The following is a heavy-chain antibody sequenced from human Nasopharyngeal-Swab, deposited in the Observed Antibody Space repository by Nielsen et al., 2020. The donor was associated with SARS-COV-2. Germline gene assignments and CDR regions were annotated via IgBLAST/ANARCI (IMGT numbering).Heavy chain of an antibody. V-gene: IGHV3-33*08. CDR1: GFTFSSYG. Sequence: GGSLRLSCATSGFTFSSYGMHWVRQAPGKGLEWVADIWYDGSNKYYADPVKGRFTISRDNSKNTLYLQMNSLRAEDTAVYYCARVDYDYVWGSYYYYYGMDVWGQGTTVTVSS. CDR2: IWYDGSNK. D-gene: IGHD3-16*01. J-gene: IGHJ6*02. CDR3: ARVDYDYVWGSYYYYYGMDV.